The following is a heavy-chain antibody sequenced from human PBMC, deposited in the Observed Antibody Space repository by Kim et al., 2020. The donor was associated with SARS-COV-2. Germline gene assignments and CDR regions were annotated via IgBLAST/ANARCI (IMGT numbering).Heavy chain of an antibody. V-gene: IGHV4-61*01. D-gene: IGHD2-2*01. CDR2: IYYSGST. Sequence: SETLSLTCTVYGGSVSSGSYYWSWIRQPPGKGLEWIGYIYYSGSTNYNPSLKSRVTISVDTSKNQFSLKLSSVTAADTAVYYCARDPPGIGWFDPWGQGT. J-gene: IGHJ5*02. CDR3: ARDPPGIGWFDP. CDR1: GGSVSSGSYY.